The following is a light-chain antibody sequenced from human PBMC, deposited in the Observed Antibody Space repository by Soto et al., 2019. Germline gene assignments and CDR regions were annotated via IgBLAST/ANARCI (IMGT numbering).Light chain of an antibody. Sequence: QSALPQPASVSGSPGQSITISCTGTSSDVGGYNHVSWYQQHPGKAPKLIIYEVRNRPSGVSNRLSGSKSGNTASLTISGLQADDEADYYCCSYTSSSIRVFGGGTQLTVL. CDR3: CSYTSSSIRV. CDR2: EVR. V-gene: IGLV2-14*01. CDR1: SSDVGGYNH. J-gene: IGLJ3*02.